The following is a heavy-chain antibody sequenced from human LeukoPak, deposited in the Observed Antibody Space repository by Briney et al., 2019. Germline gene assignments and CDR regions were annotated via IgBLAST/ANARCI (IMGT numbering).Heavy chain of an antibody. CDR1: GGSFSGYY. CDR3: AHGDYPFDY. CDR2: INHSGST. J-gene: IGHJ4*02. Sequence: SETLSLTCAVYGGSFSGYYWSWIRQPSGKGLEWIGEINHSGSTNYNPSLKSRVTISVDTSKNQFSLKLSSVTAADTAVYYCAHGDYPFDYWGQGTLVTVSS. V-gene: IGHV4-34*01. D-gene: IGHD4-17*01.